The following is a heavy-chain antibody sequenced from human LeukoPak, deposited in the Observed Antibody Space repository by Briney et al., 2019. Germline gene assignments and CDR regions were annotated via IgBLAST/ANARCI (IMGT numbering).Heavy chain of an antibody. CDR1: GGSISSYY. CDR2: IYYSGST. V-gene: IGHV4-59*01. D-gene: IGHD1-1*01. J-gene: IGHJ3*02. CDR3: ARWDEGTTYAFDI. Sequence: SETLSLTCTVSGGSISSYYWSWIRQPPGKGLEWIGYIYYSGSTNYNPSLKSRVTISVDTSKNQFSLKLSSVTAADTAVYYCARWDEGTTYAFDIWGQGTMVTVSS.